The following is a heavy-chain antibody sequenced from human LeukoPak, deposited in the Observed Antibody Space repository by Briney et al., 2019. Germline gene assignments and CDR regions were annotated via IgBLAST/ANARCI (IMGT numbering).Heavy chain of an antibody. CDR1: GFTFGSCW. J-gene: IGHJ4*02. CDR3: TTEVGYYYDSSGYQILR. D-gene: IGHD3-22*01. CDR2: INQDRSQK. Sequence: GGSLRLSCAASGFTFGSCWMNWVRQTPGKGLEWVANINQDRSQKFYVDSVKGRFTISRDNANNSLYLQMNSLKTEDTAVYYCTTEVGYYYDSSGYQILRWGQGTLVTVSS. V-gene: IGHV3-7*03.